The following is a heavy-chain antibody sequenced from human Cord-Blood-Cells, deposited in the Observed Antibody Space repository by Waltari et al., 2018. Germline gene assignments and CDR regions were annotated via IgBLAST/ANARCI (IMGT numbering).Heavy chain of an antibody. J-gene: IGHJ5*02. CDR3: ARHSVEQNWFDP. V-gene: IGHV4-59*08. CDR1: GGSISSYN. CDR2: IYYSGST. Sequence: QVQLQESGPGLVKPAETLSLTCTVSGGSISSYNWSWIRQPPGKGLEWIGYIYYSGSTNYNPSLKSRVTISVDTSKNQFSLKLSSVTAADTAVYYCARHSVEQNWFDPWGQGTLVTVSS.